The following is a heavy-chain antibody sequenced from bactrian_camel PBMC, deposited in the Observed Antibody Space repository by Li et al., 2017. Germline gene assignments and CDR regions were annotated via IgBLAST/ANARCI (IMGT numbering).Heavy chain of an antibody. V-gene: IGHV3-2*01. J-gene: IGHJ4*01. D-gene: IGHD2*01. CDR2: IYSDGSST. CDR1: GFTFSNYY. Sequence: HVQLVESGGTLVQPGGSLRLSCVASGFTFSNYYMSWVRQAPGKGLEWVSSIYSDGSSTYYADSMKGRFTVSRDNAENTLYLRMNSLKTEDTAVYYCATASPLWWLLPYNYWGQGTQVTVS. CDR3: ATASPLWWLLPYNY.